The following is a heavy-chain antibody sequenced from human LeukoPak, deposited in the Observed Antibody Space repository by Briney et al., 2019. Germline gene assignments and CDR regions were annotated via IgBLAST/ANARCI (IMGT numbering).Heavy chain of an antibody. V-gene: IGHV4-39*06. CDR1: GGSISSSSYY. Sequence: SETLSLTCTVSGGSISSSSYYWGWIRQPPGKGLEWIGSIYYSGSTYYNPSLKSRATISVDTSKNQFPLKLSSVTAADTAVYYCARIYPGSRSDAFDIWGQGTMVTVSS. J-gene: IGHJ3*02. CDR2: IYYSGST. D-gene: IGHD2-15*01. CDR3: ARIYPGSRSDAFDI.